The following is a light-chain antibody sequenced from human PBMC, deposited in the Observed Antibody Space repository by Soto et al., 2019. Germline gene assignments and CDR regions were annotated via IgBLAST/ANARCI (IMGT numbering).Light chain of an antibody. CDR2: DAS. Sequence: EIVWTQSPATLSLSPGERSTLSCVASQSVSSSYLAWYQQKPGLAPRLLIYDASSRATGITDRFSVSGSGTDFTITISRLEPGDFAVYYCQQYGSLSWTFGQGTKVEIK. J-gene: IGKJ1*01. V-gene: IGKV3D-20*01. CDR3: QQYGSLSWT. CDR1: QSVSSSY.